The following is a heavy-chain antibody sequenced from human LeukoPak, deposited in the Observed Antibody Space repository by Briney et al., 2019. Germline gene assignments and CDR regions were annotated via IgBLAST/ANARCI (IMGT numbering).Heavy chain of an antibody. Sequence: GGSLRLSCSASGFTFSSYAMHWVRQAPGKGLEYVSAISSNGGSTYYADSVKGRFTISRDNSKNTLYLQMNSLRAEDTAVYFCARASQWLAFDNWGQGTLVTVSS. CDR2: ISSNGGST. CDR1: GFTFSSYA. D-gene: IGHD6-19*01. V-gene: IGHV3-64*04. J-gene: IGHJ4*02. CDR3: ARASQWLAFDN.